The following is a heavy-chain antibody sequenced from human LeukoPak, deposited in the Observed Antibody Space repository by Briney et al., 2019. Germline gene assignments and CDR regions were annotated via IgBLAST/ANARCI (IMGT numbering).Heavy chain of an antibody. V-gene: IGHV3-21*01. CDR2: ISSSSSYI. J-gene: IGHJ6*04. D-gene: IGHD3-22*01. Sequence: GGSLRLSCAASGFTFSSYSMNWVRQAPGKGLEWVSSISSSSSYIYYADSVKGRFTISRDNAKNSLYLQMNSLRAEDTAVYYCARGNYYDSSGYSPAVDVWGKGTTVTVSS. CDR3: ARGNYYDSSGYSPAVDV. CDR1: GFTFSSYS.